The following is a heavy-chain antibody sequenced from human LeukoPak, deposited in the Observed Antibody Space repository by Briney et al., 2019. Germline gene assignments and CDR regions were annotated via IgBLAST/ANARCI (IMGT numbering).Heavy chain of an antibody. V-gene: IGHV3-43D*03. CDR2: ISWDGGST. J-gene: IGHJ4*02. Sequence: GGSLRLSCAASGFTFDDYAMHWVRQAPGKGLEWVSLISWDGGSTYYADSVKGRFTISRDNSKNSLYLQMNRLRAEDTALYYCAKDGGSGWYSQFDYWGQGTLVTVSS. D-gene: IGHD6-19*01. CDR3: AKDGGSGWYSQFDY. CDR1: GFTFDDYA.